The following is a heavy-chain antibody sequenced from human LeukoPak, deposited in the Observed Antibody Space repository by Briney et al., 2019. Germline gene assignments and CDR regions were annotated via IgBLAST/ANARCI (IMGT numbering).Heavy chain of an antibody. D-gene: IGHD6-19*01. Sequence: GASVTVSCKASGYSFTSYFIHWGRQAPGQGLEWMGIINPSGGSTSSSQKLQGRVTMTTDTSTSTAYMELRGLRSDDTAVYYCSVAGTAVDDYWGQGTLVTVSS. J-gene: IGHJ4*02. CDR2: INPSGGST. V-gene: IGHV1-46*01. CDR1: GYSFTSYF. CDR3: SVAGTAVDDY.